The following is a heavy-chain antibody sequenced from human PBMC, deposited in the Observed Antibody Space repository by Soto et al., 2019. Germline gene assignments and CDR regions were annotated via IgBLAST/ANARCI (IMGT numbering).Heavy chain of an antibody. Sequence: QVQLVQSGAEVKKPGASVKVSCKASGYTFTSYDINWVRQATGQGLEWMGWMNPNSGNTGYAQKFQGRVTMTRNTSISTAYMELSSLRAEDTAVYYCARRADDFWSGSNWFDPWGQGTLVTVSS. D-gene: IGHD3-3*01. CDR1: GYTFTSYD. V-gene: IGHV1-8*01. CDR3: ARRADDFWSGSNWFDP. J-gene: IGHJ5*02. CDR2: MNPNSGNT.